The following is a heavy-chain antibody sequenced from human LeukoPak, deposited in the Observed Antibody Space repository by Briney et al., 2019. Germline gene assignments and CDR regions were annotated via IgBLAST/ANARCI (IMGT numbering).Heavy chain of an antibody. CDR1: GYTFNSYD. CDR2: MSPKSDNK. CDR3: ARGFSGYDFSRGYYFDY. D-gene: IGHD5-12*01. Sequence: GASVTVSCKASGYTFNSYDINWVRQAPGEGLEWMGWMSPKSDNKVSAQKFQGRLTITRNTSISTAYMGVGSLRSEDTAVYYCARGFSGYDFSRGYYFDYWGQGTLVTVSS. V-gene: IGHV1-8*01. J-gene: IGHJ4*02.